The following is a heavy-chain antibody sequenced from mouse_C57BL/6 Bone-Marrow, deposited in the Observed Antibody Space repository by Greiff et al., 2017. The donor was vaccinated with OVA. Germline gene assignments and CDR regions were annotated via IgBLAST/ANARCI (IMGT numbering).Heavy chain of an antibody. V-gene: IGHV1-64*01. CDR1: GYTFTSYW. J-gene: IGHJ2*01. D-gene: IGHD1-1*01. CDR3: ARDYGSSRDYFDY. Sequence: QVQLQQPGAELVKPGASVKLSCKASGYTFTSYWMHWVKQRPGQGLEWIGMIHPNSGSTNYNEKFKSKATLTVDKSSSTAYMQLSSLTSEDSAVYYCARDYGSSRDYFDYWGQGTTLTVSS. CDR2: IHPNSGST.